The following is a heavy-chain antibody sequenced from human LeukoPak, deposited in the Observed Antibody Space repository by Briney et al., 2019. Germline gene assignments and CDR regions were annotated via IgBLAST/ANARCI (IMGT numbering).Heavy chain of an antibody. CDR2: ISGSGGST. D-gene: IGHD3-10*01. CDR3: AKGLWFGELFLDY. V-gene: IGHV3-23*01. J-gene: IGHJ4*02. CDR1: GFTFSSYA. Sequence: GGSLRLSCAASGFTFSSYAMSWVRQAPGKGLEWVSAISGSGGSTYYADSVKGRFTISRDNSKNTLYLQMNSLKAEDTAVYYCAKGLWFGELFLDYWGQGTLVTVSS.